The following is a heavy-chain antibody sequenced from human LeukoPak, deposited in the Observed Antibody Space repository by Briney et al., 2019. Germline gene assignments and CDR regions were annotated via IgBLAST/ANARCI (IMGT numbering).Heavy chain of an antibody. J-gene: IGHJ4*02. CDR2: IYQSGST. D-gene: IGHD6-13*01. CDR3: AKRVAAAGIFDY. CDR1: GYSISSGYY. Sequence: SETLSLTCTVSGYSISSGYYWSWIRPPPGKGLEWIGYIYQSGSTYYTPSLESRVTISVDRSKNQFSLRLSSVTAADTAVYYCAKRVAAAGIFDYWGQGTLVTVSS. V-gene: IGHV4-38-2*02.